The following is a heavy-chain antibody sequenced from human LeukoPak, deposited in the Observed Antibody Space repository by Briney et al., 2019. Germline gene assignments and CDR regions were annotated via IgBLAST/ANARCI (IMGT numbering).Heavy chain of an antibody. CDR2: ISWNSGSI. D-gene: IGHD2-2*02. CDR3: AKQGYCSSTSCYTDYYYYGMDV. V-gene: IGHV3-9*01. CDR1: GFTFDDYA. J-gene: IGHJ6*02. Sequence: SLRLSCAASGFTFDDYAMHWVRQAPGKGLEWVSGISWNSGSIGYADSVKGRFTISRDNAKNSLYLQMNSLRAEDTALYYCAKQGYCSSTSCYTDYYYYGMDVWGQGTTVTVSS.